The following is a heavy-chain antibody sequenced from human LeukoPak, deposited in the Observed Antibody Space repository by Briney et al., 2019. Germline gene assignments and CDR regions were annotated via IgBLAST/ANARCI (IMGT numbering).Heavy chain of an antibody. Sequence: ASVKVSCKASGYTFTSYDINWVRQAPGQGLEWMGRINPNSGGTNYAQKFQGRVTMTRDTSISTAYMELSRLRSDGTAVYYCARDLPRYCSGGSCYFDYWGQGTLVTVSS. CDR2: INPNSGGT. J-gene: IGHJ4*02. D-gene: IGHD2-15*01. V-gene: IGHV1-2*06. CDR1: GYTFTSYD. CDR3: ARDLPRYCSGGSCYFDY.